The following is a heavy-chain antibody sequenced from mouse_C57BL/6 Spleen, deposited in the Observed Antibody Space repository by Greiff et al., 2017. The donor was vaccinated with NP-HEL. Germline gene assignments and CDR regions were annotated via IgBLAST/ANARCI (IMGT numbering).Heavy chain of an antibody. J-gene: IGHJ1*03. CDR1: GFTFSDYY. CDR2: INYDGSST. Sequence: EVKLVESEGGLVQPGSSMKLSCTASGFTFSDYYMAWVRQVPEKGLEWVANINYDGSSTYYLDSLKSRFIISRDNAKNILYLQMSSLKSDDTATYYCARDRDLNWYFDVWGTGTTVTVSS. CDR3: ARDRDLNWYFDV. D-gene: IGHD3-1*01. V-gene: IGHV5-16*01.